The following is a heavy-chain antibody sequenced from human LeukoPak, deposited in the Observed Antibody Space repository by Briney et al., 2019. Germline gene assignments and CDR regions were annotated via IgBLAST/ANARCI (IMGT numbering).Heavy chain of an antibody. CDR1: GFTFSSYS. J-gene: IGHJ5*02. Sequence: GGSLRLSCAASGFTFSSYSMSWVRQAPGKGLEWVSAISGSGGSTYYADSVRGRFTISRDNSKNTLYLQMNSLRAEDTAVYYCAKDLNDIFWFDPWGQGTLVTVSS. CDR2: ISGSGGST. V-gene: IGHV3-23*01. CDR3: AKDLNDIFWFDP. D-gene: IGHD3-9*01.